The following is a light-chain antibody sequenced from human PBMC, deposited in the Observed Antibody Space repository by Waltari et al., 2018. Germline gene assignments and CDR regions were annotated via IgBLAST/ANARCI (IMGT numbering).Light chain of an antibody. CDR2: WAS. Sequence: DIVMTQSPDSLAVSLGERAPSNCKSSQTVLYSANNKNYLTWYQHKPGQPPKLLISWASIRESGVPDRVTGSGSGTDFTLTISSLQAEDVAVYYCQQHYTTPWTFGQGTKVEIK. CDR3: QQHYTTPWT. V-gene: IGKV4-1*01. J-gene: IGKJ1*01. CDR1: QTVLYSANNKNY.